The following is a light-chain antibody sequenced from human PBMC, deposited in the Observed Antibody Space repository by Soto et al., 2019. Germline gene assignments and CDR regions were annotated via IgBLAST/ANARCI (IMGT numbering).Light chain of an antibody. CDR2: DAS. CDR1: QSIGSY. V-gene: IGKV3-11*01. Sequence: EIVLTQSPATLSFSLVERATLSCRSSQSIGSYLAWYQHKLGQPPRLLIYDASNRATGIPVRFSGSGSGTDFTLTISSLEPEDFAVYYCQQRSTWPPFSFGPGTKVDIK. CDR3: QQRSTWPPFS. J-gene: IGKJ3*01.